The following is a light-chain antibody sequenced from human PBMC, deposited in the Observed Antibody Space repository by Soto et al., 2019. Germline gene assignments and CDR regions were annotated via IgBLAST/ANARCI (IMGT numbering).Light chain of an antibody. J-gene: IGKJ1*01. CDR1: QSIRSD. Sequence: EIVMTQSPATLSVSPGERATLSCRASQSIRSDLAWYQQKPGQTPRLLIFGASTRATGIPARFSVSGSGTEFTLTISSLQSEDFATYYCQQYYSYPLTFGQGTKVDIK. V-gene: IGKV3-15*01. CDR2: GAS. CDR3: QQYYSYPLT.